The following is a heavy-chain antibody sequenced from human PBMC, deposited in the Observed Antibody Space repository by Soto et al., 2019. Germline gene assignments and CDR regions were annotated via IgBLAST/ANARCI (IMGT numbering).Heavy chain of an antibody. V-gene: IGHV1-69*13. CDR2: IIPIFGTA. CDR1: GGTFSSYA. J-gene: IGHJ6*02. CDR3: AADPLNSGSYSVYYGMDV. D-gene: IGHD1-26*01. Sequence: GASVKVSCKASGGTFSSYAISLVRQAPGQGLEWMGGIIPIFGTANYAQKFQGRVTITADESTSTAYMELSSLRSEDTAVYYCAADPLNSGSYSVYYGMDVWGQGTTVTVSS.